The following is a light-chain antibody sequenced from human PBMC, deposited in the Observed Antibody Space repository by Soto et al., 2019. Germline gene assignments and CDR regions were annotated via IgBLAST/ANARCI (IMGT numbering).Light chain of an antibody. Sequence: QSALTQPASVSGSPGQSITISCTGTSSDVGGYNYVSWSQQHPGKAPKLIIYEVSNRPSGVSNRFSGSKSGNTASLTISGLQAEDEADYYCSSYTTTDTYVFGTGTKVTVL. CDR2: EVS. V-gene: IGLV2-14*01. CDR1: SSDVGGYNY. CDR3: SSYTTTDTYV. J-gene: IGLJ1*01.